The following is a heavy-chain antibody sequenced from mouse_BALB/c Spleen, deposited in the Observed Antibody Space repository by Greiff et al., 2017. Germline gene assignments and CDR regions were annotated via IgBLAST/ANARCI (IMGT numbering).Heavy chain of an antibody. V-gene: IGHV1-87*01. J-gene: IGHJ3*01. CDR1: GYTFTSYW. CDR3: ARNGGSSYPFAY. Sequence: QVQLQQSGAELARPGASVKLSCKASGYTFTSYWMQWVKQRPGQGLEWIGAIYPGDGDTRYTQKFKGKATLTADKSSSTAYMQLSSLASEDSAVYYCARNGGSSYPFAYWGQGTLVTVSA. CDR2: IYPGDGDT. D-gene: IGHD1-1*01.